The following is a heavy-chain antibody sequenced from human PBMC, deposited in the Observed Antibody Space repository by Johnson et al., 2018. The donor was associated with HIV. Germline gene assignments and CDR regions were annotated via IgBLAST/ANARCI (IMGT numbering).Heavy chain of an antibody. J-gene: IGHJ3*01. CDR2: ISYDGSNK. D-gene: IGHD1-7*01. V-gene: IGHV3-30*04. Sequence: QVQLVESGGGVVQPGRSLRLSCAASGFTFSSYAMHWVRQAPGKGLEWVAVISYDGSNKYYADSVKGRFTITRDNSKNTLYLQMNSLRAEDTAVYYCAREDQHWNYDHAFDCWGQGTMVTVSS. CDR3: AREDQHWNYDHAFDC. CDR1: GFTFSSYA.